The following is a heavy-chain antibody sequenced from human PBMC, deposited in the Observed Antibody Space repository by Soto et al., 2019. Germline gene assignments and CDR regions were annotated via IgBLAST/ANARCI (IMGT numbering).Heavy chain of an antibody. J-gene: IGHJ2*01. CDR2: ISGSGGST. V-gene: IGHV3-23*01. CDR1: GFTFSSYA. CDR3: AKVKGLYGDPSTDWYFDL. Sequence: GGSLRLSCAASGFTFSSYAMSWVRQAPGKGLEWVSAISGSGGSTYYADSVKGRFTISRDNSKNTLYLQMNSLRAEDTAVYYCAKVKGLYGDPSTDWYFDLWGRGTLVTVSS. D-gene: IGHD4-17*01.